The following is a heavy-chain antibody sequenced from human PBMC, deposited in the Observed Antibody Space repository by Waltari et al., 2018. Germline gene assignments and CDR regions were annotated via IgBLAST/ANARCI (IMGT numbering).Heavy chain of an antibody. CDR3: ARDGPGTHYGMDV. J-gene: IGHJ6*02. Sequence: QVQLQESGPGLVKPSETLSLTCAVSGYSISSGYYWGWIRQPPGKGLEWIGSIYHSGSTYYNPSLKSRVTISVDTSKNQFSLKLSSVTAADTAVYYCARDGPGTHYGMDVWGQGTTVTVSS. V-gene: IGHV4-38-2*02. CDR2: IYHSGST. D-gene: IGHD1-1*01. CDR1: GYSISSGYY.